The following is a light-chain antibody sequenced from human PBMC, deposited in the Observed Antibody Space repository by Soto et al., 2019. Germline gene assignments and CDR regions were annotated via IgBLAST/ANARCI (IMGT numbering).Light chain of an antibody. J-gene: IGLJ1*01. CDR1: GNAVSYQL. CDR3: CSFVGVTNDV. Sequence: QSALTQPASVSGSPGQSITISCSGNAVSYQLVSWYQQQPGKAPKLILYNVTRLPSGVLIRFSGFKSGTTASLKITGLQAEDEADYYCCSFVGVTNDVFGNGTKVTVL. V-gene: IGLV2-23*02. CDR2: NVT.